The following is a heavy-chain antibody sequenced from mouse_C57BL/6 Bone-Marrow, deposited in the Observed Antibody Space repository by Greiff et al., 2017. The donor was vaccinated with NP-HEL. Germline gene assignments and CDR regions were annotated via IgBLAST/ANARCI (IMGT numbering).Heavy chain of an antibody. CDR2: ISDGGSYT. Sequence: EVQVVESGGGLVKPGGSLKLSCAASGFTFSSYAMSWVRQTPEKRLEWVATISDGGSYTYYPDNVKGRFTISRDNAKNNLYLQMSHLKSEDTAMYYCARDPPGTGYWGQGTTLTVSS. V-gene: IGHV5-4*01. CDR1: GFTFSSYA. CDR3: ARDPPGTGY. J-gene: IGHJ2*01. D-gene: IGHD4-1*01.